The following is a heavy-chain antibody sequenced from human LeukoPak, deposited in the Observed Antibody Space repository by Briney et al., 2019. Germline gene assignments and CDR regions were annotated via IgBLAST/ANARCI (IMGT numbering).Heavy chain of an antibody. J-gene: IGHJ4*02. V-gene: IGHV4-4*07. CDR1: GSSISTFH. Sequence: SETLTLTCTVSGSSISTFHWTWFRQPPGKTLEWIGLIYSSGSTLLNPSLKTRVVMSLDLTKNQLSLRLTSLTAADTAMYYCARKDGDYWGQGTLVTVSS. CDR2: IYSSGST. CDR3: ARKDGDY.